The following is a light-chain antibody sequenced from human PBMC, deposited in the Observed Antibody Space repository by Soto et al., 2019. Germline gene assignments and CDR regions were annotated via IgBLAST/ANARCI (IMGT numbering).Light chain of an antibody. V-gene: IGKV3-20*01. Sequence: EIVLTQSPGTLSLSPREKDTLSCRASQSVSSSYLAWYQQKTGQAPRLLIYGASSRATGIPDRFSGSGSGTDFSLTISRLEPEDFAVYYCQQYRTFGQGTKV. CDR1: QSVSSSY. CDR2: GAS. J-gene: IGKJ1*01. CDR3: QQYRT.